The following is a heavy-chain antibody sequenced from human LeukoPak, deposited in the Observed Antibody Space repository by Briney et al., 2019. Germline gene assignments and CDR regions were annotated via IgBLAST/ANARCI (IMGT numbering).Heavy chain of an antibody. CDR2: IYSGGST. D-gene: IGHD5-24*01. J-gene: IGHJ3*02. CDR1: GFIFDTYA. V-gene: IGHV3-66*01. CDR3: AKEMATMNAFDI. Sequence: GGSLRLSCAASGFIFDTYAMSWVRQAPGKGLEWVSVIYSGGSTDYKDSVKDRFIISRDNSKNTLYLQMNSLRAEDTAVYYCAKEMATMNAFDIWGQGTMVTVSS.